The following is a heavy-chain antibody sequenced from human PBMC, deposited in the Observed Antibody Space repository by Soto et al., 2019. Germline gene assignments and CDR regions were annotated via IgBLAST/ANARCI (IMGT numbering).Heavy chain of an antibody. CDR1: GGSISSGGYY. J-gene: IGHJ4*02. D-gene: IGHD3-22*01. CDR2: IYYSGST. Sequence: SSETLSLTCTVSGGSISSGGYYWSWIRQHPGKGLEWIGYIYYSGSTYYNPSLKSRVTISVDTSKNQFSLKLSSVTAADTAVYYCARDRIHSSGYSIDYWGQGTLVTVSS. V-gene: IGHV4-31*03. CDR3: ARDRIHSSGYSIDY.